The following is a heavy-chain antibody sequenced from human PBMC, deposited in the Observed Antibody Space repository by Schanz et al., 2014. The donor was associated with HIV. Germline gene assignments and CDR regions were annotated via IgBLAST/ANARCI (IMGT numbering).Heavy chain of an antibody. D-gene: IGHD3-22*01. CDR2: MSYDGINK. J-gene: IGHJ6*02. V-gene: IGHV3-30*18. CDR1: GFSFNNYG. CDR3: AKDGNWYDSRYRGKGNYYYYYGMDV. Sequence: QVQLVESRGGVVQPGRSLRLSCAASGFSFNNYGMHWVRQAPGKGLEWVAVMSYDGINKHYADSVKGRFTISRDNSKNTLYLQIKSLRPEDTAVYYCAKDGNWYDSRYRGKGNYYYYYGMDVWGQGTTVTVSS.